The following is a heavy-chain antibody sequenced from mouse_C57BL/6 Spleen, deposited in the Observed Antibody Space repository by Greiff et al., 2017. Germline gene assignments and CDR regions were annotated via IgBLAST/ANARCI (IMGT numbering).Heavy chain of an antibody. Sequence: EVQLVESGGGLVQPGGSLSLSCAASGFTFTDYYMSWVRQPPGKALEWLGFIRNKANGYTTEYSASVKGRFTISRDNSQSILYLQMNALRAEDSATYYCARYYGSTYWYFDVWGTGITVTVSS. D-gene: IGHD1-1*01. CDR3: ARYYGSTYWYFDV. J-gene: IGHJ1*03. V-gene: IGHV7-3*01. CDR2: IRNKANGYTT. CDR1: GFTFTDYY.